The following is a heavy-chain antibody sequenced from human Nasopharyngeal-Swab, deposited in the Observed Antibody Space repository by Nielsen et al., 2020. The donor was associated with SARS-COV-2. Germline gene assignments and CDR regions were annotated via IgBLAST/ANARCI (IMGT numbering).Heavy chain of an antibody. V-gene: IGHV3-30*04. D-gene: IGHD6-6*01. Sequence: VRQAPGKGLEWVAVISYDGSNKYYADSVKGRFTISRDNSKNTLYLQMNSLRAEDTAVYYCARAPSPPYSSSYYYYGMDVWGQGNTVTVSS. CDR3: ARAPSPPYSSSYYYYGMDV. CDR2: ISYDGSNK. J-gene: IGHJ6*02.